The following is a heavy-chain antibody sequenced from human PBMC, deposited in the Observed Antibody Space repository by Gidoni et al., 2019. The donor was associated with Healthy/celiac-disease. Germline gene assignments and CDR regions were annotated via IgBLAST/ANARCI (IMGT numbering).Heavy chain of an antibody. J-gene: IGHJ3*02. Sequence: EVQLVESGGGLVQPGGSLRLSCAASGFTFSSYWMSWVRQAPGKGLEWVANIKQDGSEKYYVDSVKGRFTISRDNAKNSLYLQMNSLRAEDTAVYYCARDLRGGNSNDAFDIWGQGTMVTVSS. D-gene: IGHD2-21*02. V-gene: IGHV3-7*01. CDR1: GFTFSSYW. CDR3: ARDLRGGNSNDAFDI. CDR2: IKQDGSEK.